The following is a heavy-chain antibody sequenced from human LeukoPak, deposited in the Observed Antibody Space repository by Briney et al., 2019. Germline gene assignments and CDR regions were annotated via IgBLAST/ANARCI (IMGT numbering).Heavy chain of an antibody. CDR1: GFTFSDYY. V-gene: IGHV3-11*01. Sequence: PGGSLRLSCAASGFTFSDYYMSWIRQAPGKGLEWVSYISSSGSTIYYADSVKGRFTISRDNAKNSLYLQMNSLRAEDTAVYYCARDRPSIAAAGSPFDYWGQGTLVTVSS. CDR3: ARDRPSIAAAGSPFDY. CDR2: ISSSGSTI. D-gene: IGHD6-13*01. J-gene: IGHJ4*02.